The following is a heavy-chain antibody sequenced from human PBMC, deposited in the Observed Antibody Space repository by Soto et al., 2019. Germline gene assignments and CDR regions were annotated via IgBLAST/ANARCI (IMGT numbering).Heavy chain of an antibody. V-gene: IGHV3-66*01. CDR3: AREPRSPRIAVAGATWN. D-gene: IGHD6-19*01. CDR1: GFTVSSNY. CDR2: IYSGGST. J-gene: IGHJ4*02. Sequence: EVQLVESGGGLVQPGGSLRLSCAASGFTVSSNYMSWVRQAPGKGLEWVSGIYSGGSTYYADSVKGRFTISRDNSKNTLYLQMNSLRAEDTAVYSCAREPRSPRIAVAGATWNWGQGTLVTVSS.